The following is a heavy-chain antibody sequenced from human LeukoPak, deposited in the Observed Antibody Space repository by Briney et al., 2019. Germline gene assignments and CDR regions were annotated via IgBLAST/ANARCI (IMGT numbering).Heavy chain of an antibody. CDR3: ARGYYYDTSGYGSIFDY. V-gene: IGHV3-21*04. CDR2: ISSSSSYI. J-gene: IGHJ4*02. D-gene: IGHD3-22*01. CDR1: GFTFSSYS. Sequence: PGGSLRLSCAASGFTFSSYSMNWVRQAPGKGLEWVSSISSSSSYIYYADSVKGRFTISRENAKNSLYLQMNSLRAEDTAVYYCARGYYYDTSGYGSIFDYWGQGTLVTVSS.